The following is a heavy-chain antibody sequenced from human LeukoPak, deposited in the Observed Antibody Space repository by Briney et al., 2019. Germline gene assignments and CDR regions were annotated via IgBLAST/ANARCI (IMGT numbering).Heavy chain of an antibody. J-gene: IGHJ4*02. D-gene: IGHD6-19*01. CDR3: AIQARIAVAGSYDY. Sequence: ASVKVSCKVSGYTLTELSMHWVRQAPGQGLEWMGRINPNSGGTNYAQKFQGRVTMTRDTSISTAYMELSRLRSEDTAVYYCAIQARIAVAGSYDYWGQGTLVTVSS. CDR2: INPNSGGT. CDR1: GYTLTELS. V-gene: IGHV1-2*06.